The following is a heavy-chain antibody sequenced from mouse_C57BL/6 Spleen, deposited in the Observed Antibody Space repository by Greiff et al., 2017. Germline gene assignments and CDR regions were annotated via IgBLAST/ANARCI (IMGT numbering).Heavy chain of an antibody. CDR2: IYPGDGDT. V-gene: IGHV1-80*01. J-gene: IGHJ3*01. Sequence: QVQLQQSGAELVKPGASVKISCKASGYAFSSYWMNWVKQRPGKGLEWIGQIYPGDGDTNYNGKFKGKATLTADKSSSTAYMQLSSLTSADSAVYFCASYYYGSSYGFAYWGQGTLVTVSA. D-gene: IGHD1-1*01. CDR1: GYAFSSYW. CDR3: ASYYYGSSYGFAY.